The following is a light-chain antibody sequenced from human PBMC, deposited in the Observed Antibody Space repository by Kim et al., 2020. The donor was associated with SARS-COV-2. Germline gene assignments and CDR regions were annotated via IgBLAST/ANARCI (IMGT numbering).Light chain of an antibody. V-gene: IGKV3-11*01. Sequence: SPGESATLACGASQSVSSYLAWYQQKPGQAPRLLIYDASNRATGIPARFSGSGSGTDFTLTISSLEPEDFAFYYCQQRSNWPPITFGQGTRLEIK. J-gene: IGKJ5*01. CDR3: QQRSNWPPIT. CDR1: QSVSSY. CDR2: DAS.